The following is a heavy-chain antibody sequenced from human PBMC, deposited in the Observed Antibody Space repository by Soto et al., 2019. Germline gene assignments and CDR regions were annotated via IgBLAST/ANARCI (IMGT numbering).Heavy chain of an antibody. J-gene: IGHJ4*02. CDR3: ARGFGRFNS. Sequence: EVQLLESGGGLVQPGGSLRLSCGVSGFTFNDFEMNWVRQAPGKGLEWLAYIDGSGTTKKYADSVRGRFTISRDNPTHSLFLQMSSLSAADTAIYYCARGFGRFNSWGQGTLVSVSS. V-gene: IGHV3-48*03. CDR2: IDGSGTTK. D-gene: IGHD3-10*01. CDR1: GFTFNDFE.